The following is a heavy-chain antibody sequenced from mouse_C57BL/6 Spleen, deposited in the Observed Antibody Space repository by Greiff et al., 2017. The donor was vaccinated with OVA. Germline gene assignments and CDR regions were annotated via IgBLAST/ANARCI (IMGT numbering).Heavy chain of an antibody. Sequence: EVKLVESGGGLVQPGGSLSLSCAASGFTFTDYYMSWVRQPPGKALEWLGFIRNKANGYTTEYSASVKGRFTISRDNSQSILYLQMNALRAEDSATYYCARWDGYYGYFEVWGTGATVTVSS. CDR1: GFTFTDYY. J-gene: IGHJ1*03. CDR3: ARWDGYYGYFEV. D-gene: IGHD2-3*01. V-gene: IGHV7-3*01. CDR2: IRNKANGYTT.